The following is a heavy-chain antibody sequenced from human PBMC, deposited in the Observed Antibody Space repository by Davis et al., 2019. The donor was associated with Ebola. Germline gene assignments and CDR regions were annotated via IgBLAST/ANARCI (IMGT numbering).Heavy chain of an antibody. CDR3: AREGGTYYYYYGLDV. D-gene: IGHD3-16*01. Sequence: GSLKISCAASGFTFSDYYMDWVRQAPGKGLEWVSSISSSSSYIYYSDSEKGRFTVSRDNAKNSLYLQMNSLRAEDTAVYYCAREGGTYYYYYGLDVWGKGTTVTVSS. CDR1: GFTFSDYY. CDR2: ISSSSSYI. J-gene: IGHJ6*04. V-gene: IGHV3-21*01.